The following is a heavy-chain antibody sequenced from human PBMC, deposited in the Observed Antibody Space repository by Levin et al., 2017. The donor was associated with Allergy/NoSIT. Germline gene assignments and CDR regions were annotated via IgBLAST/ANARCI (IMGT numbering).Heavy chain of an antibody. J-gene: IGHJ4*02. CDR1: GFTFSNAW. D-gene: IGHD3-16*02. Sequence: GGSLRLSCAASGFTFSNAWMSWVRQAPGKGLEWVGRIKSKTDGGTTDYAAPVKGRFTISRDDSKNTLYLQMNSLKTEDTAVYYCTTGPLRLGELSFGGWGQGTLVTVSS. CDR2: IKSKTDGGTT. CDR3: TTGPLRLGELSFGG. V-gene: IGHV3-15*01.